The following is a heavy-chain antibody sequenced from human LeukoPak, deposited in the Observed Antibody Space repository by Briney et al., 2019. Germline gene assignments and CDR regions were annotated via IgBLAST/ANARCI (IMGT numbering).Heavy chain of an antibody. D-gene: IGHD6-6*01. CDR3: AGWTGIAARQRQAVI. J-gene: IGHJ3*02. V-gene: IGHV3-48*03. CDR2: ISGSGSAI. CDR1: EFTFSSYD. Sequence: GGSLRLSCVASEFTFSSYDMNWVRQAPGKGLEWVSFISGSGSAIYYADSVKGRFTLSRDNAKNSLYLQMNSLRAEDTAVYYCAGWTGIAARQRQAVIWGQGTMVTVSS.